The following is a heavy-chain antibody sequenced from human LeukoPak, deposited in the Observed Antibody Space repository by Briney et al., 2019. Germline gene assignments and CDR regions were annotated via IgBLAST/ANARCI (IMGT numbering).Heavy chain of an antibody. V-gene: IGHV4-59*12. J-gene: IGHJ6*03. CDR1: GDSMSSYY. Sequence: SETLFLTCTVSGDSMSSYYWSWIRQPPGKGLEWIAYISYSGSTKYNPSLQNRVTISIDTSKDQSSLKLSSVTAADTAVYYCARERSYLVGYYMDVWGKGTTVTISS. CDR3: ARERSYLVGYYMDV. CDR2: ISYSGST. D-gene: IGHD1-26*01.